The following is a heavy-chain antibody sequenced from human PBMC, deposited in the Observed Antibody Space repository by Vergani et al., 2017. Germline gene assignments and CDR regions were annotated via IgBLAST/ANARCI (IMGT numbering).Heavy chain of an antibody. Sequence: VQLVESGGGVVQPGRSLRLSCAASGFTFSSYWMSWVRQAPGKGLEWVANIKQDGSEKYYVDSVKGRFTISRDNAKNSLYLQMNSLRAEDTAVYYCARADRYYDILTGYQYYFDYWGQGTLVTVSS. CDR3: ARADRYYDILTGYQYYFDY. CDR2: IKQDGSEK. V-gene: IGHV3-7*01. CDR1: GFTFSSYW. J-gene: IGHJ4*02. D-gene: IGHD3-9*01.